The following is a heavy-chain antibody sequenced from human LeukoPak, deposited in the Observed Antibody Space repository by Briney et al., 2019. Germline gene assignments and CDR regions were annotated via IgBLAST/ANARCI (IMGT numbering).Heavy chain of an antibody. Sequence: GGSLRLSCAASGFTFSNAGMSWVRQAPGKGLECIGRIKSRSAGETTDYNAPVNSRLTISRDASKNPLYLQMNSLKAEDTAVYYCTTEPYYYDGSGHSVWGQGTLVTVSS. CDR1: GFTFSNAG. CDR3: TTEPYYYDGSGHSV. D-gene: IGHD3-22*01. V-gene: IGHV3-15*01. J-gene: IGHJ4*02. CDR2: IKSRSAGETT.